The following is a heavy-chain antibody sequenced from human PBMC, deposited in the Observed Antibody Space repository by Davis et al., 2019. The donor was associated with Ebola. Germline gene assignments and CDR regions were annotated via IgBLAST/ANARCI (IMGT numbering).Heavy chain of an antibody. CDR3: ARRVGVVVAARVWFDP. CDR1: GFTFSSYW. J-gene: IGHJ5*02. CDR2: IKQDGSEK. V-gene: IGHV3-7*01. Sequence: GGSLRLSCAASGFTFSSYWMSWVRQAPGKGLEWVANIKQDGSEKYYVDSVKGRFTISRDNAKNSLYLQMNSLRAEDTAVYYCARRVGVVVAARVWFDPWGQGTLVTVSS. D-gene: IGHD2-15*01.